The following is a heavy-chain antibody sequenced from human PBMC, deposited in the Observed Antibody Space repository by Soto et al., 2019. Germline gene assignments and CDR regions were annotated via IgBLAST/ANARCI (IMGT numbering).Heavy chain of an antibody. J-gene: IGHJ6*02. CDR3: ARHGFGPLHGLVDV. D-gene: IGHD3-10*01. CDR1: GDSLTNYY. CDR2: IMYSGYS. Sequence: QVQSQESGPGLVKPSETLSLTCTVSGDSLTNYYCSWFRQPPGKGLEWIGYIMYSGYSAYNLSLKRRVTMSMDTSKTQFSLMLESVTATDTAVYYCARHGFGPLHGLVDVWGQGTTVIVSS. V-gene: IGHV4-59*08.